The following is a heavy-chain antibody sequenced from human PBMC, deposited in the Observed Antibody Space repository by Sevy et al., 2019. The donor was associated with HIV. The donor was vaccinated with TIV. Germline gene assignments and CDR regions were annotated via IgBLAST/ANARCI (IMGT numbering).Heavy chain of an antibody. V-gene: IGHV4-39*01. CDR3: ARRGDIYWFDS. J-gene: IGHJ5*01. Sequence: SETLSLTCTVSGVSISGGAYYWGWIRQPPGKGLEWIGSISYTGSTYYNPSLKSRVTISVDTSKNQFSLKLTSVTAADTAVYYCARRGDIYWFDSWGQGTLVTVSS. D-gene: IGHD2-15*01. CDR1: GVSISGGAYY. CDR2: ISYTGST.